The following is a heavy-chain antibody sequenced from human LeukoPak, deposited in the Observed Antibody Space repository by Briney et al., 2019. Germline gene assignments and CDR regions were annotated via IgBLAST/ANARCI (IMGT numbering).Heavy chain of an antibody. CDR3: AKDTGWFDP. Sequence: ARSLRLSCAASGFTFSSYGTHWVRQAPGKGLEWVAVIWYDGSNKYYADSVKGRFTISRHNSKNTLYLQMNSLRSEDTAVYYCAKDTGWFDPWGQGTLVTVSS. V-gene: IGHV3-33*06. D-gene: IGHD2-8*02. CDR2: IWYDGSNK. J-gene: IGHJ5*02. CDR1: GFTFSSYG.